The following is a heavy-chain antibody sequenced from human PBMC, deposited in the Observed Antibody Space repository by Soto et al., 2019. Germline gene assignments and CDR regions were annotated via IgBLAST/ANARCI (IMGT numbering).Heavy chain of an antibody. D-gene: IGHD2-15*01. J-gene: IGHJ3*02. Sequence: QLQLQESGPGLVKPSETLSLTCTVSGGSISSSSYYWGWIRQPPGKGLEWIGSIYYSGSTYYNPSLKSRVTISVDTSKNQFSLKLSSVTAADTAVYYCARSEGGGTPHAFAIWGQGTMVTVSS. CDR1: GGSISSSSYY. V-gene: IGHV4-39*01. CDR2: IYYSGST. CDR3: ARSEGGGTPHAFAI.